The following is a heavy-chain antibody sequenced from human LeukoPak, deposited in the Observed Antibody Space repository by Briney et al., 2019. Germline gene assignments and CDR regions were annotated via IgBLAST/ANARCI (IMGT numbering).Heavy chain of an antibody. CDR3: ARADIKYYFDY. CDR1: GDTFTGHY. J-gene: IGHJ4*02. V-gene: IGHV1-2*02. CDR2: INPNSGGT. Sequence: GASVKVSCKAYGDTFTGHYMHWVRQAPGQGLEWMRWINPNSGGTNYAQKFQGRVTMTRDTSISTAYMELSRLRSDDTAVYYCARADIKYYFDYWGQGTLVTVSS.